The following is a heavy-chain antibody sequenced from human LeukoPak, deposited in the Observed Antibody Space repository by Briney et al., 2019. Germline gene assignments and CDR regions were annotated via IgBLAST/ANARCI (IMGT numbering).Heavy chain of an antibody. V-gene: IGHV4-59*11. CDR3: TTITRGDIFGYSAL. Sequence: SETLSLTCTLSGGSMTTHHWNWIRQTPGKGLEWIGYVFDSGRTKVNPSLKSRVTLSADTSKNQLSLRLSSVTAADTAMYYCTTITRGDIFGYSALWGQRILVTVSS. CDR1: GGSMTTHH. D-gene: IGHD5-18*01. CDR2: VFDSGRT. J-gene: IGHJ4*02.